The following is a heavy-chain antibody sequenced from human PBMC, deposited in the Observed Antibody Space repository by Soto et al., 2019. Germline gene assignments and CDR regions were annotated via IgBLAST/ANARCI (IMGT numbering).Heavy chain of an antibody. V-gene: IGHV4-59*08. J-gene: IGHJ5*02. CDR1: GGSISSFY. Sequence: SETLSLTCTVSGGSISSFYWSWIRQPPGKGLEYIGYIHYSGSTNYSPSLKSRVTISLDTSKNHFSLKLTSVTPADTAVYYCARHLTGLDTWGQGTLVTVS. CDR3: ARHLTGLDT. CDR2: IHYSGST.